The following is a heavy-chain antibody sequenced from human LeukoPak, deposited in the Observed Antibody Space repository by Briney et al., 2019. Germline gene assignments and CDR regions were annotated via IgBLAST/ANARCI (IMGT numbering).Heavy chain of an antibody. V-gene: IGHV3-7*01. D-gene: IGHD6-13*01. CDR3: ARDRSSWLIYFDY. CDR2: IKKDGSEN. J-gene: IGHJ4*02. CDR1: GFTFSSYW. Sequence: GGSLRLSCAASGFTFSSYWMSWVRQAPGKGLEWVANIKKDGSENYYVDSVKGRFTITRDNAKNSLYLQMNSLRAEDTAVYYCARDRSSWLIYFDYWGQGTLVTVSS.